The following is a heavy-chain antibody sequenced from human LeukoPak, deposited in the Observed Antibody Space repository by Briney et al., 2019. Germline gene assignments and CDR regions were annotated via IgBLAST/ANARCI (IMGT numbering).Heavy chain of an antibody. V-gene: IGHV3-30-3*01. CDR1: GFTFSSYA. CDR2: ISYDGSNK. Sequence: GGSLRLSCAASGFTFSSYAMHWVRQAPGKGLEWVAVISYDGSNKYYADSVKGRFTISRDNSKNTLYLQMNSLRAEDTAVYYCVRDVWGDRDGFFEYWGQGTLVTVSS. J-gene: IGHJ4*02. D-gene: IGHD2-21*01. CDR3: VRDVWGDRDGFFEY.